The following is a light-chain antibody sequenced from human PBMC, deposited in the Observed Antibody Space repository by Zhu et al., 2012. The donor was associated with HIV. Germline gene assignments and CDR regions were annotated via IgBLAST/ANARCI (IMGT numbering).Light chain of an antibody. Sequence: DMQMTQSPSSLSASVGDRVTITCRANQYISNSLAWYQQKPGKVPKLLLYDSSRLQSGVPSRFRGSESGWDHTLTITSLQPEDSATYYCQQYYSSLWTFGQGTKVEIK. V-gene: IGKV1-NL1*01. J-gene: IGKJ1*01. CDR3: QQYYSSLWT. CDR2: DSS. CDR1: QYISNS.